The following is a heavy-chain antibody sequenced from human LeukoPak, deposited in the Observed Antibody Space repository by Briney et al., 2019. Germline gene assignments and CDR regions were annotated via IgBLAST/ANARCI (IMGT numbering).Heavy chain of an antibody. Sequence: ASVKVSCKASGYTFTSYGISWVRQAPGQGLEWMGWISAYNGNTNYAQKLQGRVTMTTDTSTSTAYMELRSLRSDDTAVYYCARVPRGSYPHVYFDYWGQGTLVTVSS. J-gene: IGHJ4*02. V-gene: IGHV1-18*01. D-gene: IGHD1-26*01. CDR1: GYTFTSYG. CDR3: ARVPRGSYPHVYFDY. CDR2: ISAYNGNT.